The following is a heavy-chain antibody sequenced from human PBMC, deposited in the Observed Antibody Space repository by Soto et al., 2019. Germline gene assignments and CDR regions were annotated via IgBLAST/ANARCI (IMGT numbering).Heavy chain of an antibody. CDR1: GYTFTGYY. D-gene: IGHD2-15*01. Sequence: QVQLVQSGAEVTKPGASVKVSCKASGYTFTGYYIHWVRQAPGQEIEWMGWIRPDTGNTDFAREFQGKFTMTWDTSISTGYLELISLRSDDTALYYCERGLVASDEKPSGMDVWGQGTTVTVSS. V-gene: IGHV1-2*02. CDR2: IRPDTGNT. J-gene: IGHJ6*02. CDR3: ERGLVASDEKPSGMDV.